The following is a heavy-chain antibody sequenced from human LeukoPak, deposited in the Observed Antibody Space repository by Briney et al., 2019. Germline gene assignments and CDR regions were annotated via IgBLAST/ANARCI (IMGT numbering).Heavy chain of an antibody. CDR1: EFTFNIHE. CDR3: ARGGSTGYHFNAYDI. D-gene: IGHD5-12*01. V-gene: IGHV3-48*03. Sequence: GGSLRLSCATSEFTFNIHEMNWVRPAPGKGLQWVSYISSSGSTKHYADSVKGRFTISRDNAKNSLYLQMNSLRAEDTAVYYCARGGSTGYHFNAYDIWGQGTMVTVSS. CDR2: ISSSGSTK. J-gene: IGHJ3*02.